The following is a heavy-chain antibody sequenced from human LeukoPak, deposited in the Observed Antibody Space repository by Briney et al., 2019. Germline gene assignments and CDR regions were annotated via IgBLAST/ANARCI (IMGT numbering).Heavy chain of an antibody. D-gene: IGHD3-10*01. J-gene: IGHJ4*02. Sequence: SETLSLTCTVSGGSISSYYWSWIRQPAGKGLEWIGRIYTSGSTNYNPSLKSRVTMSVDTSKNQFSLKLSSVTAADTAVYYCARTRITMVRGVMIGGYYFDYWGQGTLVTVSS. CDR2: IYTSGST. CDR3: ARTRITMVRGVMIGGYYFDY. CDR1: GGSISSYY. V-gene: IGHV4-4*07.